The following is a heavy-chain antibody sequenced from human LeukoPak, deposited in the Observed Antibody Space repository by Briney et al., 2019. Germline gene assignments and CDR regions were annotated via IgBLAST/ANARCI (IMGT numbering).Heavy chain of an antibody. J-gene: IGHJ5*02. CDR3: ARCGYSDGWSCDH. V-gene: IGHV1-3*04. CDR2: INTGNGNT. Sequence: ASVTVSFTASGYIFTIHSMHWVRQAPGQRLEWMGWINTGNGNTKYSQKFQGRVTVTRDTSASTAYMELNSLRSEDTAVYYCARCGYSDGWSCDHWGQGTLVTVYS. D-gene: IGHD5-18*01. CDR1: GYIFTIHS.